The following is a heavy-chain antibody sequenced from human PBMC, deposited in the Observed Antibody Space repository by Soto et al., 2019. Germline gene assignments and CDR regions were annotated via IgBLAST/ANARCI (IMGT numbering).Heavy chain of an antibody. V-gene: IGHV3-33*01. CDR3: ARDAYYYGSGSYTRSYYYYMDV. Sequence: GGSLRLSCAASGFTFSSYGMHWVRQAPGKGLEWVAVIWYDGSNKYYADSVKGRFTISRDNSKNTLYLQMNSLRAEDTAVYYCARDAYYYGSGSYTRSYYYYMDVWGKGTTVTVSS. D-gene: IGHD3-10*01. CDR1: GFTFSSYG. J-gene: IGHJ6*03. CDR2: IWYDGSNK.